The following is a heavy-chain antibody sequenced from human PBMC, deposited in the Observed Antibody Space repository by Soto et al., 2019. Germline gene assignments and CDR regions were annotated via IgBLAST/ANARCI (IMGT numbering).Heavy chain of an antibody. CDR2: ITSNGGNR. V-gene: IGHV3-64*01. CDR1: GFTFSNHA. Sequence: EVQLVESGGGLVQPGGSLRLSCAASGFTFSNHAMHWVRQAPGKGLEYVSAITSNGGNREYASSVKGRFTISRDNSKNTLYLQMGSLRAEDMAVYYCARRIPFGYGRDVWGQGTTVTVSS. D-gene: IGHD2-21*01. CDR3: ARRIPFGYGRDV. J-gene: IGHJ6*02.